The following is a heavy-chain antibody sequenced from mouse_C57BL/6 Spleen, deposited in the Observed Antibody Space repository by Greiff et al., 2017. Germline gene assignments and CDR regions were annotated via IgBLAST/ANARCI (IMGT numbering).Heavy chain of an antibody. V-gene: IGHV5-9*01. CDR3: ARHGNGNYVGWYFDV. D-gene: IGHD2-1*01. J-gene: IGHJ1*03. CDR1: GFTFSSYT. Sequence: EVHLVESGGGLVKPGGSLKLSCAASGFTFSSYTMSWVRQTPEKRLEWVATISGGGGNTYYPDSVKGSFTISRDEAKDTLYLQMISLRSEDTALYYCARHGNGNYVGWYFDVWGTGTTVTVSS. CDR2: ISGGGGNT.